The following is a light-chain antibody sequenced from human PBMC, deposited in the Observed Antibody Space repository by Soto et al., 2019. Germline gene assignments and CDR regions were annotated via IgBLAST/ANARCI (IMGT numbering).Light chain of an antibody. CDR3: QQYYIMYT. CDR2: DAS. CDR1: QSISSG. J-gene: IGKJ2*01. V-gene: IGKV1-5*01. Sequence: DIQMTQSPSTLSASVGDRATITCRASQSISSGVAWYQQKPVKAPKLLIYDASSLESGVPSRFSGSGSGTDFTLTISCLQSEDFANYCCQQYYIMYTFGQGTKVDIK.